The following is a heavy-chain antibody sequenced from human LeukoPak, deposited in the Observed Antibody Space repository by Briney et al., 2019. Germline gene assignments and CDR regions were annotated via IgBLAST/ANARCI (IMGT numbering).Heavy chain of an antibody. CDR1: GGSISSYY. J-gene: IGHJ5*02. D-gene: IGHD4-17*01. CDR3: ARGMTTMTNWFDP. Sequence: SETLSLTCTVSGGSISSYYWSWIRQPPGKGLEWIGYIYYSGSTYYNPSLKSRVTISVDTSKNQFSLKLSSVTAADTAVYYCARGMTTMTNWFDPWGQGTLVTVSS. V-gene: IGHV4-59*12. CDR2: IYYSGST.